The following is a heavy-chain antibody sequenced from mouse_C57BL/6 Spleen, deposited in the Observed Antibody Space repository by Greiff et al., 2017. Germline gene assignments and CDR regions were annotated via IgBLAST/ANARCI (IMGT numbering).Heavy chain of an antibody. V-gene: IGHV1-5*01. CDR1: GYTFTSYW. D-gene: IGHD1-1*01. CDR2: IYPGNSDT. Sequence: VHVKQSGTVLARPGASVKMSCKTSGYTFTSYWMHWVKQRPGQGLEWIGAIYPGNSDTSYNQKFKGKAKLTAVTSASTAFMELSSLTNEDSAVYYCTRGVVAWYFDVWGTGTTVTVSS. J-gene: IGHJ1*03. CDR3: TRGVVAWYFDV.